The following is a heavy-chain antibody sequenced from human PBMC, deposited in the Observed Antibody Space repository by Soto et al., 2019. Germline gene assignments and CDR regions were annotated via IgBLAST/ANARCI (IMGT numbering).Heavy chain of an antibody. J-gene: IGHJ6*02. V-gene: IGHV3-23*01. D-gene: IGHD3-10*01. CDR2: ISGSGGST. CDR1: GFTFSSYA. CDR3: AKNSAYVVRGEPYYNGMDV. Sequence: EVQLLESGGGLVQPGGSLRLSCAASGFTFSSYAMSWVRQAPGKGLEWVSAISGSGGSTYYADSVKGRFTISRDNSKNTLYLQMNSLRAEDTTVYYCAKNSAYVVRGEPYYNGMDVWGQGTTVTVSS.